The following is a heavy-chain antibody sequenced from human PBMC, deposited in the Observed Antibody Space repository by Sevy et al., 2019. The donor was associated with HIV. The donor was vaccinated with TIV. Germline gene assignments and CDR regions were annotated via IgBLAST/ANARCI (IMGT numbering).Heavy chain of an antibody. CDR3: ARLFSGGGDCYYLDY. CDR2: MSHDGNYK. D-gene: IGHD2-21*02. J-gene: IGHJ4*02. CDR1: GFTFSDYD. Sequence: GGSLRLSCAASGFTFSDYDMHWVRQAPGKGVEWVAGMSHDGNYKNHADSVKVRFTISRDNCKNTLYLQMNSLRVEDTAVYFCARLFSGGGDCYYLDYWGQGAPVTVSS. V-gene: IGHV3-30*04.